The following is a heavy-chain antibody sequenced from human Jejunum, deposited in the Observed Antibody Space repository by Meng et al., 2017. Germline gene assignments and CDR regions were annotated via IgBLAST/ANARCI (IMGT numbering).Heavy chain of an antibody. V-gene: IGHV3-72*01. CDR3: ARPWNY. Sequence: GGSLRLSCATSGFTFSDHYMNWVRQAPGKGLEWVGLTRNKANSYTTDYAASVKGRFAISRDDSKNSLYLQMNSLKIEDTAVYYCARPWNYWGQGTLVTAPQ. D-gene: IGHD1-1*01. CDR2: TRNKANSYTT. J-gene: IGHJ4*02. CDR1: GFTFSDHY.